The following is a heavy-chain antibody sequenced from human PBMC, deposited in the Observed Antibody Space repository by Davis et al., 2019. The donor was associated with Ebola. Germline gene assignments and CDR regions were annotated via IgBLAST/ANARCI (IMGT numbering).Heavy chain of an antibody. Sequence: GESLKISCSASGFTFTNTWMSWVRQAPGKGPEWVGRITSKTDGGATEYAAPVKGRFTISREDSKSTLYLQMNSLKNEDTAVYYCATGSTLPYCGGDCSRSTHAFDIWGQGTIVTVSS. CDR3: ATGSTLPYCGGDCSRSTHAFDI. V-gene: IGHV3-15*01. CDR1: GFTFTNTW. CDR2: ITSKTDGGAT. D-gene: IGHD2-21*02. J-gene: IGHJ3*02.